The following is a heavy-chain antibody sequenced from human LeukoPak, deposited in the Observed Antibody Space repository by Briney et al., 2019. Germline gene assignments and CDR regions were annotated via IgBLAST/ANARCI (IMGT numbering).Heavy chain of an antibody. D-gene: IGHD4-11*01. CDR2: IYHSGST. CDR3: ARTLTPLRTGFDY. Sequence: SETLSLTCAVYGGSFSGYYWSWIRQPPGKGLEWIAEIYHSGSTNYTPSLKSRVTISVDTSKNQFSLKLSSVTAADTAVYYCARTLTPLRTGFDYWVQGTLVTVSS. CDR1: GGSFSGYY. J-gene: IGHJ4*02. V-gene: IGHV4-34*01.